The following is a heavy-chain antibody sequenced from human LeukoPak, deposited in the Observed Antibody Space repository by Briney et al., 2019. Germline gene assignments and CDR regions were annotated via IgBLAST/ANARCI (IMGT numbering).Heavy chain of an antibody. V-gene: IGHV3-9*03. Sequence: PGGSLRLSCAASGFTFDDYAMHWVRQAPGKGLEWVAGISWNSGSIGYADSVTARFTISRDNAKNSLYLQMNSVRAEDMALYYCAKDMSSSWYSALFDYWGQGTLVTVSS. D-gene: IGHD6-13*01. CDR1: GFTFDDYA. CDR2: ISWNSGSI. CDR3: AKDMSSSWYSALFDY. J-gene: IGHJ4*02.